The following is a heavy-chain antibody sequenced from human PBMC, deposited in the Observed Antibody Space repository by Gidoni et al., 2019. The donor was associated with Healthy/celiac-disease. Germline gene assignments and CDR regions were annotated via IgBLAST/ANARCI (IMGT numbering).Heavy chain of an antibody. CDR3: ARGKQWLVRSPFDY. CDR2: INHSGST. D-gene: IGHD6-19*01. Sequence: QVQLQQWGAGLLKPSETLSLTCAVYGGSFSGYYWSWIRQPPGKGLEWIGEINHSGSTNYNPSLKSRVTISVDTSKNQFSLKLSSVTAADTAVYYCARGKQWLVRSPFDYWGQGTLVTVSS. J-gene: IGHJ4*02. CDR1: GGSFSGYY. V-gene: IGHV4-34*01.